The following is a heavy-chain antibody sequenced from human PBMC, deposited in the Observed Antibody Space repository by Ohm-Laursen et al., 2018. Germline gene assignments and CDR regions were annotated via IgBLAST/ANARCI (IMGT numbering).Heavy chain of an antibody. V-gene: IGHV3-21*06. Sequence: SLRLSCAAPGFTFTTYTMNWLRQAPGKGLEWVSSINFSGRYIYYADSVKGRFTISRDNAKNSLYLQMNSLRVEDTAVYYCARPKQWLGYFDLWGRGTLVTVSS. CDR1: GFTFTTYT. D-gene: IGHD6-19*01. J-gene: IGHJ2*01. CDR3: ARPKQWLGYFDL. CDR2: INFSGRYI.